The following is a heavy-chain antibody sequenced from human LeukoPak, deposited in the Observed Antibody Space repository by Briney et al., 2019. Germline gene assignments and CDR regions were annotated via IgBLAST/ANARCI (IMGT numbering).Heavy chain of an antibody. V-gene: IGHV4-34*01. D-gene: IGHD2-15*01. Sequence: PSETLSLTCAVYGGSFSGYYWSWIRQPPGKGLEWIGEINHSGSTNYNPSLKSRVTISVDTSKNQFSLKLSSVTAADTAVYYCARTPRGGTLSKTPWFDPWGQGTLVTVSS. J-gene: IGHJ5*02. CDR2: INHSGST. CDR3: ARTPRGGTLSKTPWFDP. CDR1: GGSFSGYY.